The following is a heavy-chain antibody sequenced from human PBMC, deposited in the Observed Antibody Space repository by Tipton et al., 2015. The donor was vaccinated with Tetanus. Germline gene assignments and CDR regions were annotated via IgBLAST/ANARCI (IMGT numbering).Heavy chain of an antibody. J-gene: IGHJ4*02. V-gene: IGHV4-39*01. CDR2: ISYRGET. Sequence: TLSLTCSVSGASISTLNYYWAWIRQPPGRGLEWIGAISYRGETHFNPSLGSRVSMSVDTSKNQFSVDLSSVTAADTAVYFRARHYDTSGYYFVWGQGVLVTVSS. CDR1: GASISTLNYY. CDR3: ARHYDTSGYYFV. D-gene: IGHD3-22*01.